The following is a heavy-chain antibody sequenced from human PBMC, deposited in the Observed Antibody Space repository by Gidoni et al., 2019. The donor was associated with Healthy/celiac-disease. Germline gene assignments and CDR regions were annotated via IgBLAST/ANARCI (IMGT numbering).Heavy chain of an antibody. V-gene: IGHV3-49*05. J-gene: IGHJ4*02. CDR3: TREGNYYDSSGYPFGY. CDR1: GFTFGDYA. CDR2: IRSKAYGGTT. Sequence: EVQLVESGGGLVKPGRSLRLSCTASGFTFGDYAMSWFRQAPGRGLEWVGFIRSKAYGGTTEYAASVKGRFTISRDDSKSIAYLQMNSLKTEDTAVYYCTREGNYYDSSGYPFGYWGQGTLVTVSS. D-gene: IGHD3-22*01.